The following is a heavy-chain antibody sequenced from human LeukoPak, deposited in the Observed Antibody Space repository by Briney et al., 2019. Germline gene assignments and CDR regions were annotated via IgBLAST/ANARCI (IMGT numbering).Heavy chain of an antibody. Sequence: GGSLRLSCAASGITFSRYWMSWVRQAPGKGLEWVAIIKQDGSEKYYVDSVKGRFTISRDNAKNSLYLQMNSLRAEDTAVYYCARVAEVEMATILDYWGQGTLVTVSS. CDR2: IKQDGSEK. V-gene: IGHV3-7*01. J-gene: IGHJ4*02. CDR3: ARVAEVEMATILDY. CDR1: GITFSRYW. D-gene: IGHD5-24*01.